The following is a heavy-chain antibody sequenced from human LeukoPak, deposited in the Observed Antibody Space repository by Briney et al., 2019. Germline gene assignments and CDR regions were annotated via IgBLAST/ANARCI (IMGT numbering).Heavy chain of an antibody. CDR3: AKFHGPWYGDK. CDR2: IYPGNSHT. D-gene: IGHD6-13*01. J-gene: IGHJ4*02. CDR1: GYNFATYW. V-gene: IGHV5-51*01. Sequence: GESLKISCQGSGYNFATYWIVWVRQMPGKGLEWMGIIYPGNSHTRYNPSFQGQVPISADTSISTAYLHWSSLQSSDTAMYYCAKFHGPWYGDKWGQGTLVTVSS.